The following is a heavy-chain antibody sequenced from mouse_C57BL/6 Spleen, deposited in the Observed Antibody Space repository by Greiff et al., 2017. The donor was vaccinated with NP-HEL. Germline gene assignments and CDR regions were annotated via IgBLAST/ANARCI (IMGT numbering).Heavy chain of an antibody. J-gene: IGHJ3*01. CDR3: AREDYDYSAWFAY. D-gene: IGHD2-4*01. CDR2: ISYDGSN. CDR1: VYSITSGYY. V-gene: IGHV3-6*01. Sequence: ESGPGLVKPSQSLSLTCSVTVYSITSGYYWNWIRQFPGNKLEWMGYISYDGSNNYNPSLKNRISITRDTSKNQFFLKLNSVTTEDTATYYCAREDYDYSAWFAYWGQGTLVTVSA.